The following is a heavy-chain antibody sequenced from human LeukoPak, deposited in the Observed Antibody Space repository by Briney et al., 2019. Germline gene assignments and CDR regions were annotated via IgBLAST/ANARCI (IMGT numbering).Heavy chain of an antibody. J-gene: IGHJ6*04. CDR2: IYQTTT. CDR1: GDSMSSYF. D-gene: IGHD1-14*01. V-gene: IGHV4-59*01. Sequence: SETLSLTCTVSGDSMSSYFWTWVRQFPGKGHEWVGYIYQTTTTYNPSLKGRVTISADMSQNQLSLKVTSVTAADTAVYYCARNFPGRTEDVWGKGTTVIVSS. CDR3: ARNFPGRTEDV.